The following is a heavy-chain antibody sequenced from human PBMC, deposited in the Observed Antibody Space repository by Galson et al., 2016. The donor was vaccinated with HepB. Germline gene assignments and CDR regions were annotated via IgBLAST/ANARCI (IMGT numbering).Heavy chain of an antibody. CDR3: AREWQSGFTYWYFVL. CDR2: TYYRSKWYN. V-gene: IGHV6-1*01. J-gene: IGHJ2*01. Sequence: CAISGDSVSSNSAAWNWIRQSPSRGLEWLGRTYYRSKWYNDYAGSVKRRISINPDTAKNQFSLQLTSVTLEDTAVYYCAREWQSGFTYWYFVLWGRGTLVTVSS. CDR1: GDSVSSNSAA. D-gene: IGHD5-12*01.